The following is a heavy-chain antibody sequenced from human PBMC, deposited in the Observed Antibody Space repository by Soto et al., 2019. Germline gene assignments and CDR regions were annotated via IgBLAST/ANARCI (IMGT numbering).Heavy chain of an antibody. CDR2: ISGSGGST. V-gene: IGHV3-23*01. J-gene: IGHJ6*03. D-gene: IGHD3-3*01. Sequence: GGSLRLSCAASGFTFSSYAMSWVRQAPGKGLEWVSAISGSGGSTYYADSVKGRFTISRDNSKNTLYLQMNSLRAEDTAVYYCAKTALVGEWSHYYYYYYMDVWGKGTTVTVSS. CDR3: AKTALVGEWSHYYYYYYMDV. CDR1: GFTFSSYA.